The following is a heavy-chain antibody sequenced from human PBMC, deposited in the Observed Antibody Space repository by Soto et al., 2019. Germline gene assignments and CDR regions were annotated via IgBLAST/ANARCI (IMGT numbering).Heavy chain of an antibody. CDR3: ARGLRFGETAPNWFDP. D-gene: IGHD3-10*01. V-gene: IGHV4-34*01. Sequence: SETLSLTCAVYGGSFSGYYWSWIRQPPGKGLEWIGEINHSGSTNYNPSLKSRVTISVDTSKNQFSLKLSPVTAADTAVYYCARGLRFGETAPNWFDPWGQGTLVTVSS. CDR2: INHSGST. CDR1: GGSFSGYY. J-gene: IGHJ5*02.